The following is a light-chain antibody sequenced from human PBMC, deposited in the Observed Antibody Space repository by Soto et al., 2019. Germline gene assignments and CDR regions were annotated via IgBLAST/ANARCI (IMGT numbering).Light chain of an antibody. Sequence: NFMLTQPHSVSASPGKTVIISCTRSSGSIASNYVQWYQQRPGSSPTTVIDEDNQRPSGVTDRFSGSIDSSSNSASLTISGRASEYEADYFCQSYDATNQVFGGGTKLTVL. CDR2: EDN. CDR3: QSYDATNQV. J-gene: IGLJ3*02. V-gene: IGLV6-57*01. CDR1: SGSIASNY.